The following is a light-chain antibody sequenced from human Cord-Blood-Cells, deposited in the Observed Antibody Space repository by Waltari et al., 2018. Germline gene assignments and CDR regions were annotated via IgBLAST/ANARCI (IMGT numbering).Light chain of an antibody. CDR2: DVS. Sequence: QSALTQPASVSGSPGQSITIPCTGTSSDVGGYNYVPWYQQHPGKAPTLMIYDVSNRPSGVSNRFSGSKSGNTASLTISGLQAEDEADYYCSSYTSSSTLVFGGGTKLTVL. J-gene: IGLJ2*01. V-gene: IGLV2-14*01. CDR3: SSYTSSSTLV. CDR1: SSDVGGYNY.